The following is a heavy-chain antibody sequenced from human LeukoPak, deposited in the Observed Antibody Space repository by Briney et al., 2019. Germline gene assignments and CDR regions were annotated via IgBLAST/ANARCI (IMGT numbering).Heavy chain of an antibody. D-gene: IGHD5-24*01. CDR1: GYTFTSYD. Sequence: GASVKVSCKASGYTFTSYDINWVRQATGQGLEWMGRIIPILGIANYAQKFQGRVTITADKSTSTAYMELSSLRSEDTAVYYCARGEMATVDLDYWGQGTLVTVSS. J-gene: IGHJ4*02. CDR3: ARGEMATVDLDY. V-gene: IGHV1-69*04. CDR2: IIPILGIA.